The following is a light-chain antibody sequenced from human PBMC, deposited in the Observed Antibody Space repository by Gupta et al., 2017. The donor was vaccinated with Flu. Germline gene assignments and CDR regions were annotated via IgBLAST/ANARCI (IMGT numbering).Light chain of an antibody. Sequence: DIQMTQSPTSLSASVGDRVTISCRASQSLGTYFNWYQQKPGKAPKLLIDDASRLQSGVPSRFSGSGSGTDFTLTSSSLQPEDFATYYCQQTRGPPFTFAGGTRVEIK. CDR2: DAS. CDR3: QQTRGPPFT. V-gene: IGKV1-39*01. J-gene: IGKJ4*01. CDR1: QSLGTY.